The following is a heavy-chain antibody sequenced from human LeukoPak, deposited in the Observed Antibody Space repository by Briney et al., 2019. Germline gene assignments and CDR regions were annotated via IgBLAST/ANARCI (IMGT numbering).Heavy chain of an antibody. V-gene: IGHV4-39*07. D-gene: IGHD3-10*01. Sequence: SETLSLTCTVSGGSISSSSYYWGWIRQPPGKGLEWIGSIYYSGSTYYNPSLKSRVTISVDTFKNQFSLKLSSVTAADTAVYYCARDPITMVRGGTDVWGQGTTVTVSS. CDR1: GGSISSSSYY. CDR3: ARDPITMVRGGTDV. J-gene: IGHJ6*02. CDR2: IYYSGST.